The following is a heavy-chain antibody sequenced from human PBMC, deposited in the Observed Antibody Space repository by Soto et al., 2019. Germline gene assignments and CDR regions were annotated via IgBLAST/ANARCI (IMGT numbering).Heavy chain of an antibody. D-gene: IGHD1-1*01. CDR3: GKDIRSGSIDY. Sequence: QVRLVESGGGVVQPGRSLTLSCAASGYSITNHGMHWVRQAPGKGLEWVALIWSHGTDQYYADSVKGRFTVSRDTSTNTLYLQMNSLRAEDTARYYCGKDIRSGSIDYWGQGTLVTVSS. V-gene: IGHV3-33*06. CDR1: GYSITNHG. CDR2: IWSHGTDQ. J-gene: IGHJ4*02.